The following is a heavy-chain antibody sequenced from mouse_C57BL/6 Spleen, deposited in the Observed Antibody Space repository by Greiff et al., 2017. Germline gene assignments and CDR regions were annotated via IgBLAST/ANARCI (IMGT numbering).Heavy chain of an antibody. D-gene: IGHD4-1*01. V-gene: IGHV1-54*01. CDR2: INPGSGGT. J-gene: IGHJ2*01. Sequence: QVQLQQSGAELVRPGTSVKVSCKASGYAFTNYLIEWVKQRPGQGLEWIGVINPGSGGTNYNEKFKGKATLTADKSSSTAYMQLSSPTSEDSAVYFCARRRPANWGFDYWGQGTTLTVSS. CDR1: GYAFTNYL. CDR3: ARRRPANWGFDY.